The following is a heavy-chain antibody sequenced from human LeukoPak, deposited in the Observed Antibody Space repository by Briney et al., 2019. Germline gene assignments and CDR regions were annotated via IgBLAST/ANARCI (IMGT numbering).Heavy chain of an antibody. CDR3: AKGPLRGTAAAIDY. Sequence: GKSLRLSCAASGFTFNNYGMHWVRQAPGKGLEWVAVISYDGRNKHYPDSVKGRFTISRDISTDTLWLQMDSLRTEDTAVYYCAKGPLRGTAAAIDYWGQGTLVTVPS. CDR1: GFTFNNYG. V-gene: IGHV3-30*18. CDR2: ISYDGRNK. D-gene: IGHD2-2*01. J-gene: IGHJ4*02.